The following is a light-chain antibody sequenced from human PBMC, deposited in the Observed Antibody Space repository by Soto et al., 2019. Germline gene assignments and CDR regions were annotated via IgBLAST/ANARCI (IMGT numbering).Light chain of an antibody. CDR3: QHYNDYSWT. V-gene: IGKV1-5*03. CDR2: KTS. Sequence: DIHMTQSPSTLSASVGDRVTITCRASQSVSIWLAWYQQKPGKAPNLLIYKTSSLESGVPSRFSGSGSATEFTLTISSLQPDDFAIYYCQHYNDYSWTFGQGIKVEIK. J-gene: IGKJ1*01. CDR1: QSVSIW.